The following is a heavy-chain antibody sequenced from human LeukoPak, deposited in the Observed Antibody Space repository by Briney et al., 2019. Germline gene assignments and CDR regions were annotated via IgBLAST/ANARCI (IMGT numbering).Heavy chain of an antibody. D-gene: IGHD3-22*01. CDR2: ICGRGGNT. J-gene: IGHJ4*02. CDR1: GLTFNNYA. Sequence: GGSLRLSCAASGLTFNNYALTWIRQAPGKGLEWVSSICGRGGNTYYADSVKGRFTISRDDSKNTLFLQMNSLRAEDTAVYYCATGYSDSLRSPLDSWGQGTLVTVSS. V-gene: IGHV3-23*01. CDR3: ATGYSDSLRSPLDS.